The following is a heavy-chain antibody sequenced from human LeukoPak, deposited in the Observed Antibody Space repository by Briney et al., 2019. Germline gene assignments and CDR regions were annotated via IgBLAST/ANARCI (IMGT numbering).Heavy chain of an antibody. D-gene: IGHD3-10*01. V-gene: IGHV3-21*01. J-gene: IGHJ4*02. CDR2: ISSSSSYI. CDR3: ARDSLPLWFGESFPFDY. CDR1: GFTFSSYG. Sequence: TGGSLRLSCAASGFTFSSYGMHWVRQAPGKGLEWVSSISSSSSYIYYADSVKGRFTISRDNAKNSLYLQMNSLRAEDTAVYYCARDSLPLWFGESFPFDYWGQGTLVTVSS.